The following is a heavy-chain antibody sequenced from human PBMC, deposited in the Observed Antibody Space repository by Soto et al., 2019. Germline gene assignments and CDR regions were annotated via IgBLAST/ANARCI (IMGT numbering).Heavy chain of an antibody. D-gene: IGHD3-10*01. CDR1: GASFTSTTYF. V-gene: IGHV4-39*01. J-gene: IGHJ4*02. CDR3: AKNLPRTVRFDY. CDR2: IYYRGKT. Sequence: PSETLSLTCTLSGASFTSTTYFGAWIPQPPGRGLEWVGSIYYRGKTHYNPSLNNRFTISVDRSKNRFSLQMTSVTAADTAVYYCAKNLPRTVRFDYWVQGNLV.